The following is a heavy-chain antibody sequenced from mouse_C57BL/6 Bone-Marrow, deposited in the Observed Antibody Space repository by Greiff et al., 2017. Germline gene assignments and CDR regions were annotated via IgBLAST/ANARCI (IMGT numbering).Heavy chain of an antibody. D-gene: IGHD1-1*02. CDR1: GYTFTDYE. Sequence: QVQLQQSGAELVRPGASVTLSCKASGYTFTDYEMHWVKQTPVHGLEWIGAIDPETGGTAYNQKFKGKAILTADKSSSTAYMELRSLTSEDSAVYYCTRPRAPGGYWGQGTTLTVSS. V-gene: IGHV1-15*01. J-gene: IGHJ2*01. CDR2: IDPETGGT. CDR3: TRPRAPGGY.